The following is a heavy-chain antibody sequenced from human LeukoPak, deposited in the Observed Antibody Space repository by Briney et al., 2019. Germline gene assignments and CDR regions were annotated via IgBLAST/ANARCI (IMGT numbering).Heavy chain of an antibody. CDR3: ARGLRYNWNYYAFDI. V-gene: IGHV1-2*02. Sequence: ASVKVSCKASGYTFTGYYMHWVRQAPGQGLEWMGWINPNSGGTNYAQKFQGRVTMTRDTSISTAYMELSRLRSDDTAVYYCARGLRYNWNYYAFDIWGQGTMVTVSS. J-gene: IGHJ3*02. D-gene: IGHD1-7*01. CDR2: INPNSGGT. CDR1: GYTFTGYY.